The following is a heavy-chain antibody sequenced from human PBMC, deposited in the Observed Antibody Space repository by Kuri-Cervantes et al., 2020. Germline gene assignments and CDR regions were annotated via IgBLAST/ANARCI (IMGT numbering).Heavy chain of an antibody. D-gene: IGHD6-19*01. V-gene: IGHV3-21*01. CDR1: GFTFSNYG. CDR2: ISSSSSYI. J-gene: IGHJ1*01. Sequence: GESLKISCAASGFTFSNYGMNWVRQAPGKGLEWVSSISSSSSYIYYADSVKGRFIISRDNANNSLFLQVNSLRAEDTAVYYCARGPSSGWQKSAEYFQDWGRGTLVTVSS. CDR3: ARGPSSGWQKSAEYFQD.